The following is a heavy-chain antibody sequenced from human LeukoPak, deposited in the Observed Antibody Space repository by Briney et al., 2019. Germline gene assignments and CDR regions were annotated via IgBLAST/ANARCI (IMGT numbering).Heavy chain of an antibody. D-gene: IGHD3-22*01. CDR3: ARARSPYYYDSSGYYNFDY. CDR2: IIPIFGTA. Sequence: ASVKVSCKASGGTFSSYAISWVRQAPGQGLEWMGGIIPIFGTANYAQKFQGRVTITADESTSTAYMELSSLRSEDTAVYYCARARSPYYYDSSGYYNFDYWGQGPWSPSPQ. CDR1: GGTFSSYA. J-gene: IGHJ4*02. V-gene: IGHV1-69*13.